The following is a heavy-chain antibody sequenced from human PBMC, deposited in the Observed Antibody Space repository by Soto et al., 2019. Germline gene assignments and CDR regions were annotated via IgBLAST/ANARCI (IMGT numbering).Heavy chain of an antibody. V-gene: IGHV3-23*01. CDR1: GFTFSNYV. D-gene: IGHD2-15*01. Sequence: EVQLWESGGGLVQPGGSLRLSCVASGFTFSNYVMTWVRQAPGKGPEWVSVINGRGDTTYYSDAVKGRFTISRDNSKKMVSLQRNGRRAEDTAVYYCAKRPLSFNMFDYWGQGTLVTVSS. CDR2: INGRGDTT. J-gene: IGHJ4*02. CDR3: AKRPLSFNMFDY.